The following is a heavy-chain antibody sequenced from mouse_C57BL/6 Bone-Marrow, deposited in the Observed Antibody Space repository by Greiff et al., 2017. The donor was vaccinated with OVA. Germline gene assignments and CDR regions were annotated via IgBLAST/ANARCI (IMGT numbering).Heavy chain of an antibody. J-gene: IGHJ1*03. V-gene: IGHV1-50*01. CDR1: GYTFTSYW. Sequence: QVQLQQPGAELVKPGASVKLSCKASGYTFTSYWMQWVKQRPGQGLEWIGELDPSASYTNYNQKFKGQATLTVDTSSSTAYMQLSSLPSEDSAVYDCARGGNYDDDDGRRDYYWDFDVWGTGTTVTVSS. CDR2: LDPSASYT. CDR3: ARGGNYDDDDGRRDYYWDFDV. D-gene: IGHD2-4*01.